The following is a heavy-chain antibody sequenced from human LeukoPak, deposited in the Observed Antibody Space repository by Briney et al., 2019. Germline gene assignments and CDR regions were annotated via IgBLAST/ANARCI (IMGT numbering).Heavy chain of an antibody. V-gene: IGHV3-9*01. Sequence: GGSLRLSCAASGFTFDDYAMHWVRQAPGKGLEWVSGISWNSGSIGYADSVKGRFTISRDNAKNSLYLQMNSLRAEDTALYYCAKDTYYGSGSYWRYFDYWGQGTLVTVSS. CDR2: ISWNSGSI. CDR1: GFTFDDYA. J-gene: IGHJ4*02. D-gene: IGHD3-10*01. CDR3: AKDTYYGSGSYWRYFDY.